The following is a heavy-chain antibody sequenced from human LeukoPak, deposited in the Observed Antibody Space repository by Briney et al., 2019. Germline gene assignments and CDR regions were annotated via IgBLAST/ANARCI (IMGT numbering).Heavy chain of an antibody. J-gene: IGHJ5*02. Sequence: SETLSLTCTVSGGSISSSNYYWGWIRQPPGKGLEWIGSIYYSGSTYYNPSLKSRVTMSVDTSKNQFSLKLSSMTAADTAVYYCAREVEPLWSGYTWFDPWGQGTLVTVSS. CDR1: GGSISSSNYY. V-gene: IGHV4-39*07. CDR2: IYYSGST. CDR3: AREVEPLWSGYTWFDP. D-gene: IGHD3-3*01.